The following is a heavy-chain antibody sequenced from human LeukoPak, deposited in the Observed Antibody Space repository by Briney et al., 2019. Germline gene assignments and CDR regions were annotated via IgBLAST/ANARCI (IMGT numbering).Heavy chain of an antibody. V-gene: IGHV3-30-3*01. D-gene: IGHD4-11*01. CDR1: GFTFSSYA. J-gene: IGHJ5*02. Sequence: GGSLRLSCAASGFTFSSYAMHWVRQAPGKGLEWVAVISYDGSNKYYADSVKGRFTISRDNSKNTLYPQMNSLRAEDTAAYYCARATVTTAGDWFDPWGQGTLVTVSS. CDR2: ISYDGSNK. CDR3: ARATVTTAGDWFDP.